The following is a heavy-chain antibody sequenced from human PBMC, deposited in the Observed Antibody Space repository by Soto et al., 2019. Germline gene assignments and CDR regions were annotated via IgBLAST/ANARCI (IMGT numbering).Heavy chain of an antibody. CDR3: ANVLVKLGEGYYFDY. CDR1: RFTFSDSY. D-gene: IGHD3-16*01. V-gene: IGHV3-11*01. Sequence: QVQLVESGGGLVKPGGSLRLSCAASRFTFSDSYMSWIRQAPGKGLEWLAYISSSTGTTYYADSVKGRFTISRDNAKNSLFLQMNSLRVEDRDVYYCANVLVKLGEGYYFDYWGQGTLVTVSS. J-gene: IGHJ4*02. CDR2: ISSSTGTT.